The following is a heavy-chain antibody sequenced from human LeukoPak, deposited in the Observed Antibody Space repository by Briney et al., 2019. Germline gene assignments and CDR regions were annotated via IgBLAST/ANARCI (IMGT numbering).Heavy chain of an antibody. CDR3: ARHRGGLPELNWYLDL. V-gene: IGHV4-39*01. J-gene: IGHJ2*01. CDR2: IYYGGNT. CDR1: GDSISSGSYS. D-gene: IGHD3-16*01. Sequence: SETLSLTCTASGDSISSGSYSWDWIRQPPGKGLEWIGSIYYGGNTYHNPSLKSRVTISVDTSKNQFSLKLSSVTAADTAVYYCARHRGGLPELNWYLDLWGRGTLVTVSS.